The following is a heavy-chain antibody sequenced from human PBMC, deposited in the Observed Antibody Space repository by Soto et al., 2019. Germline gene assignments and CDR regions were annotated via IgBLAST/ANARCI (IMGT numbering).Heavy chain of an antibody. D-gene: IGHD3-22*01. J-gene: IGHJ4*02. Sequence: SVKVSCKASGYTFTSYDISWVRQAPGQGLEWMGGIIPIFGTANYAQKFQGRVTITADESTSTAYMELSSLRSEDTAVYYCARDTYYYDSSGYHYWGQGTLVTVSS. CDR2: IIPIFGTA. V-gene: IGHV1-69*13. CDR1: GYTFTSYD. CDR3: ARDTYYYDSSGYHY.